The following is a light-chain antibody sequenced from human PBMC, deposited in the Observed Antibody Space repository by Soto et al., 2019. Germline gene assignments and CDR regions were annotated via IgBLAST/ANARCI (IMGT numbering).Light chain of an antibody. V-gene: IGLV4-69*01. CDR3: QTWGTGFQF. CDR2: LNNDGSH. CDR1: SGHSSYA. Sequence: QPVLTQSPSASASLGASVKLTCTLSSGHSSYAIAWHQKQPGKGPRYLMDLNNDGSHTKGDAIPDRFSGSSSGADRYLIISSLQSEDEADYYCQTWGTGFQFFGGGTKLTVL. J-gene: IGLJ2*01.